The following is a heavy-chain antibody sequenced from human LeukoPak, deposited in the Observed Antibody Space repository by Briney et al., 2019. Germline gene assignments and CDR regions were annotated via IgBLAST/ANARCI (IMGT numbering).Heavy chain of an antibody. CDR2: TNTDGSST. D-gene: IGHD4-23*01. CDR3: YGANAEH. J-gene: IGHJ1*01. V-gene: IGHV3-74*03. Sequence: PGGSLRLSCAASGFTLSSYWMHWVRQAPGKGLVWVSGTNTDGSSTMYADSVKGRFTIARDNAKNTLSLQMNSLRAEDTAVYYCYGANAEHWGQGTLVTVTS. CDR1: GFTLSSYW.